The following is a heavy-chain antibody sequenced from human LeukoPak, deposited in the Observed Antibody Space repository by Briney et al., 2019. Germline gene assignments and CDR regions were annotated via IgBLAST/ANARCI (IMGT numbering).Heavy chain of an antibody. CDR3: ARSTMIALFDY. Sequence: SETLSLTCTVSGGSFSSYFWSWIRQPPGKGLQCIGYIYTSGSTNYNPSPKSRVTISVDTSKNQFSLKLSSVTAADTAVYYCARSTMIALFDYWGQGTLVTVSS. D-gene: IGHD3-22*01. J-gene: IGHJ4*02. CDR1: GGSFSSYF. CDR2: IYTSGST. V-gene: IGHV4-4*09.